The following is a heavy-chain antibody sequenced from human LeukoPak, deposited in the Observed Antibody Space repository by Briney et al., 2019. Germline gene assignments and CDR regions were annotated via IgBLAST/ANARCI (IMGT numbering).Heavy chain of an antibody. V-gene: IGHV3-7*03. J-gene: IGHJ3*02. CDR1: GFTFSSYG. CDR2: IKQDGSEK. D-gene: IGHD1-26*01. CDR3: ARGIVGATGAFDI. Sequence: GGSLRLSCAASGFTFSSYGMSWVRQAPGKGLEWVANIKQDGSEKYYVDSVKGRFTISRDNAKNSLYLQMNSLRAEDTAVYYCARGIVGATGAFDIWGQGTMVTVSS.